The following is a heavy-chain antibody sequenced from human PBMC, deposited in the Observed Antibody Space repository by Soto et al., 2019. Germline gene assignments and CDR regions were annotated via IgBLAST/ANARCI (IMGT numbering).Heavy chain of an antibody. Sequence: GGSLRLSCAASGFTFSSYGMHWVRQAPGKGLEWVAVISYDGSNKYYADSVKGRFTISRDNSKNTLYLQMNSLRAEDTAVYYCAKDPGNSGYDFGLDYWGQGTLVTVSS. J-gene: IGHJ4*02. CDR1: GFTFSSYG. V-gene: IGHV3-30*18. D-gene: IGHD5-12*01. CDR2: ISYDGSNK. CDR3: AKDPGNSGYDFGLDY.